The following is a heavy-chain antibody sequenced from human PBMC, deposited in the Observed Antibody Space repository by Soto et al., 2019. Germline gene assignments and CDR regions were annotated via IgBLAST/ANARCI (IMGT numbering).Heavy chain of an antibody. J-gene: IGHJ4*02. CDR1: GFTFSYYP. CDR2: ISYDGSNK. D-gene: IGHD1-20*01. Sequence: QVQLVESGGGVVQPGRSLRLSCAASGFTFSYYPMHWVRQAPGKGLEWVAVISYDGSNKYYADSQKGRFTISRDNPKNALYLQMNSLRAENTPVYYCARGLVSLDGHYKYCDYGGQGTLVT. CDR3: ARGLVSLDGHYKYCDY. V-gene: IGHV3-30-3*01.